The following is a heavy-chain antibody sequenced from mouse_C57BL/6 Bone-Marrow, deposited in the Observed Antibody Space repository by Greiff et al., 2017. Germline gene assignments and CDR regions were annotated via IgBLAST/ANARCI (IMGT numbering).Heavy chain of an antibody. D-gene: IGHD3-2*02. CDR1: GYTFTSYW. CDR3: ARELRPHYFDY. CDR2: IDPSDSYT. J-gene: IGHJ2*01. V-gene: IGHV1-69*01. Sequence: VHLQQPGAELVMPGASVKLSCKASGYTFTSYWMHWVKQRPGQGLEWIGEIDPSDSYTNYNQKFKGKSTLTVDKSSSTAYMQLSSLTSEDSAVYYCARELRPHYFDYWGQGTTLTVSS.